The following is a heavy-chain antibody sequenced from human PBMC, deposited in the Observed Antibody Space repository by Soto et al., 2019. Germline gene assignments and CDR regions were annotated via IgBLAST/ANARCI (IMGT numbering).Heavy chain of an antibody. D-gene: IGHD2-8*02. V-gene: IGHV4-34*01. CDR2: INHSGST. Sequence: QVQLQQWGAGLLKPSDTLSLTCAVYGGSFSGYYWTWIRQPPGTGLEWIGEINHSGSTNYNPSLKSRVTISVDTSKSQFSLQLTSVTAADTAVYYCARDKITGLFDYWGQGTLVTVSS. J-gene: IGHJ4*02. CDR3: ARDKITGLFDY. CDR1: GGSFSGYY.